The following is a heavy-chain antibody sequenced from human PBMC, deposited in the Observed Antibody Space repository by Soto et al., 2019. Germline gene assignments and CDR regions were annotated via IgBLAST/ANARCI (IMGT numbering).Heavy chain of an antibody. Sequence: GASVKVSCKASGYTFTSYGISWVRQAPGQGLEWMGWISAYNGNTNYAQKLQGRVTMTTDTSTSTAYMELRSLRSEDTAVYYCARKEYNWNPRYYYGMDVWGQGTTVTVSS. CDR1: GYTFTSYG. CDR2: ISAYNGNT. D-gene: IGHD1-20*01. CDR3: ARKEYNWNPRYYYGMDV. V-gene: IGHV1-18*04. J-gene: IGHJ6*02.